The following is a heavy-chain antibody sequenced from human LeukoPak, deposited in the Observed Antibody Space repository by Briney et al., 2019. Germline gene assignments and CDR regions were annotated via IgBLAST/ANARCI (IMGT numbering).Heavy chain of an antibody. CDR3: AKDHFDWLSPFDY. Sequence: PGGTLRLSCAASGFTFSSYGMSWVRQAPGKGLEWVSAISGSGGSTYYADSVKGRFTISRDNSKNTLYLQMNSLRAEDTAVYYCAKDHFDWLSPFDYWGQGTLVTVSS. J-gene: IGHJ4*02. CDR2: ISGSGGST. D-gene: IGHD3-9*01. V-gene: IGHV3-23*01. CDR1: GFTFSSYG.